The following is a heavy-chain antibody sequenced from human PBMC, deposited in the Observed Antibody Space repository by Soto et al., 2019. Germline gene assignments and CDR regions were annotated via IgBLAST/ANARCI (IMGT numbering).Heavy chain of an antibody. D-gene: IGHD6-13*01. Sequence: QVPLVQSGAEVKKPGASVRVSCRASGYTFPTYGIAWVRQAPGQGLEWMGWISVYNGFTHYAQKFRGRVTVTAETSTSIVYMELRSLTSDDTAVYYCAREFEGQSSSWPFDYWGQGTLVTVSS. CDR2: ISVYNGFT. CDR1: GYTFPTYG. CDR3: AREFEGQSSSWPFDY. J-gene: IGHJ4*02. V-gene: IGHV1-18*01.